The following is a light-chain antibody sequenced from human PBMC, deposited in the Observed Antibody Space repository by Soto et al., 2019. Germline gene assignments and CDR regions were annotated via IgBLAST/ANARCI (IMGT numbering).Light chain of an antibody. CDR3: SSYTSSRTYG. CDR2: EVS. Sequence: QSALTQPASVSGSPGQSITISCTGTSSDVGGYNLVAWYQQHPGKAPKLMIYEVSHRPSGVSNRFSGSKSGNTASLTISGLQAEDEADYYCSSYTSSRTYGFGPGTKVTVL. V-gene: IGLV2-14*01. J-gene: IGLJ1*01. CDR1: SSDVGGYNL.